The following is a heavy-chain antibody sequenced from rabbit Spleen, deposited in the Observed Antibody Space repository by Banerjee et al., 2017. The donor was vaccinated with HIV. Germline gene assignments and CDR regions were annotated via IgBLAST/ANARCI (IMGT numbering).Heavy chain of an antibody. Sequence: QEQLVESGGGLVQPGGSLKLSCTVSGFDISKYGVTWVRQAPGKGLEWIGYIDPIFGVSYYATWVNGRFTISRDNAQNTVFLQMTSLTAADTATYFCVRDLSSGWGGVYYFNFWGQGTLVTVS. CDR3: VRDLSSGWGGVYYFNF. J-gene: IGHJ4*01. V-gene: IGHV1S47*01. D-gene: IGHD4-1*01. CDR2: IDPIFGVS. CDR1: GFDISKYG.